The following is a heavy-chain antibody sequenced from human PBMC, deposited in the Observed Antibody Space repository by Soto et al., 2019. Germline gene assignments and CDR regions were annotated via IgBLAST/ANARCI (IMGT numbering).Heavy chain of an antibody. CDR2: ISGSGGST. D-gene: IGHD6-19*01. CDR1: GFTFSSYA. Sequence: EVQLLESGGGLVQPGGSLRLSCVASGFTFSSYAMSWVRQAPGKGLEWVSAISGSGGSTYYADSVKGRFTISRDNSKNTLYLQMNSLRAEDTAVYYCAKGGEVAGTAFDYWGQGTLVTVSS. J-gene: IGHJ4*02. CDR3: AKGGEVAGTAFDY. V-gene: IGHV3-23*01.